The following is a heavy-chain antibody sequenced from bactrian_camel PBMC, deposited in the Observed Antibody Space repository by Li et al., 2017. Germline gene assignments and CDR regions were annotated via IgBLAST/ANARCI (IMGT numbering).Heavy chain of an antibody. J-gene: IGHJ4*01. Sequence: QLVESGGGSVEVGGSLRLSCAASGSTASRVCVAWFRQAPGKEREGIAVIRVGGSTTYYADSVRGRFTITQDIAKNSVSLQMNSLKLEDTATYYCAADTDLILDRSPGDWLLDSHQYDYWGQGTQVTVS. CDR1: GSTASRVC. CDR2: IRVGGSTT. V-gene: IGHV3S25*01. D-gene: IGHD7*01. CDR3: AADTDLILDRSPGDWLLDSHQYDY.